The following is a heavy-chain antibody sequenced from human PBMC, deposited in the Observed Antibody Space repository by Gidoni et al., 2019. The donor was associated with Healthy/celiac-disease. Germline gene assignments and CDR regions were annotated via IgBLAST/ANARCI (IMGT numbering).Heavy chain of an antibody. V-gene: IGHV4-34*01. CDR1: GGSFSGYY. CDR2: INHSGST. CDR3: ARGTLVDY. J-gene: IGHJ4*02. D-gene: IGHD6-6*01. Sequence: QVQLQQWGAGLLKPSEPLSLTCPVYGGSFSGYYWSWIRPPPGKGLEWIGEINHSGSTNYNPSLKSRVTISVDTSKNQFSLKLSSVTAADTAVYYCARGTLVDYWGQGTLVTVSS.